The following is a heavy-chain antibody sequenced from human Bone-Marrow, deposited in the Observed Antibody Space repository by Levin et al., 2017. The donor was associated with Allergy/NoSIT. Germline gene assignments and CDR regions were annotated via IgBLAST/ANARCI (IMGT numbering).Heavy chain of an antibody. J-gene: IGHJ4*02. Sequence: GESLKISCAASGFTVSRHYMSWVRXAXGKGLEWVSLIYSGGDTQYADSVKGRFTISRDNSKNTLYLQMNSLRADDTAVYYCARDGVGTAAGTPWGQGTLVTVSS. CDR2: IYSGGDT. V-gene: IGHV3-66*01. CDR1: GFTVSRHY. D-gene: IGHD6-13*01. CDR3: ARDGVGTAAGTP.